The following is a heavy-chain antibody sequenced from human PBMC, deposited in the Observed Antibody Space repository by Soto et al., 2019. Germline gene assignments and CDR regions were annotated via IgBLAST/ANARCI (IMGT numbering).Heavy chain of an antibody. Sequence: QVQLVESGGGVVQPGRSLRLSCAVSGFTLSSHAMHWVRQAPGKGLEWVALILSDGNNKYYADSVKGRFTTSRDNXXNTMYLQMNSLRVEDTAVYYCARDDEGGSDCDLGYWGQGALVTVSS. V-gene: IGHV3-30-3*01. J-gene: IGHJ4*02. D-gene: IGHD1-26*01. CDR3: ARDDEGGSDCDLGY. CDR1: GFTLSSHA. CDR2: ILSDGNNK.